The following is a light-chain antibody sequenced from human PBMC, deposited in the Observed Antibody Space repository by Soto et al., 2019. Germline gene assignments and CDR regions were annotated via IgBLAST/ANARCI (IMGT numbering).Light chain of an antibody. CDR2: QAS. V-gene: IGKV1-5*03. CDR3: QQYNTYSWT. Sequence: DIQMTQSPSTLSASVGDRVLITCRASQSINNWLAWYQQKPGKAPELLISQASNLQNGVPPRFSGSGSGTEFTLTISSLQPDDFATYYCQQYNTYSWTFGQGTKVEIK. CDR1: QSINNW. J-gene: IGKJ1*01.